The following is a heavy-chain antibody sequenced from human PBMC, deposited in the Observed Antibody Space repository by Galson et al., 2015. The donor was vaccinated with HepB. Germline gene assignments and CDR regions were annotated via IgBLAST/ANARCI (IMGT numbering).Heavy chain of an antibody. V-gene: IGHV1-2*02. Sequence: SVKVSCKASGYTFTGYYMHWVRQAPGQGLEWMGWINPNSGGTNYAQKFQGRVTMTRDTSISTAYMELSRLRSDDTAVYYCASLYSSSWYYFDYWGQGTLVTVSS. CDR3: ASLYSSSWYYFDY. CDR2: INPNSGGT. J-gene: IGHJ4*02. CDR1: GYTFTGYY. D-gene: IGHD6-13*01.